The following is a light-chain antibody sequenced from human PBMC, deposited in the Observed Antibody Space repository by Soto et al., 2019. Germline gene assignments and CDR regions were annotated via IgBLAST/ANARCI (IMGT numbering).Light chain of an antibody. CDR2: GAS. V-gene: IGKV3-15*01. Sequence: EIVMTQSPATLSVSPWERATLSCRASQSVSSNLAWYQQKPGQAPRLLIYGASTRATGIPARFSGSGSGTDFTLTISSLEPEDFAVYYCQQRNYWQVTFGQGTRLEIK. CDR1: QSVSSN. J-gene: IGKJ5*01. CDR3: QQRNYWQVT.